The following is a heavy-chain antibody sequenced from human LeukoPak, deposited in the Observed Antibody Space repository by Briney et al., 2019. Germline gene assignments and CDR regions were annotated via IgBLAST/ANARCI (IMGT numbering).Heavy chain of an antibody. V-gene: IGHV1-18*01. CDR3: ARGRGDHLLDY. Sequence: ASVKLSCKSSGSTFTIYGISWVRQAPGQGLEWMGWISTYNGNTNYAQKLQCRVTITTDTSTSTAYMELRSLRSDDTAVYYCARGRGDHLLDYWGQGTLVTVSS. CDR2: ISTYNGNT. J-gene: IGHJ4*02. CDR1: GSTFTIYG. D-gene: IGHD2-21*02.